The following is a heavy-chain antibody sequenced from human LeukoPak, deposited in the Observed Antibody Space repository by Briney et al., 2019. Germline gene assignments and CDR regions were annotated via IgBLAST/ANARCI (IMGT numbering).Heavy chain of an antibody. CDR2: IYYSGST. D-gene: IGHD2-21*02. V-gene: IGHV4-59*01. CDR3: ARERPAYCGGDCYPGAFDI. Sequence: ASETLSLTCTVSGGSISGYYWSWIRQPPGKGLEWIGYIYYSGSTNYNPSLKSRVTISVDTSKNQFSLKLSSVTAADTAVYYCARERPAYCGGDCYPGAFDIWGQGTMVTVSS. CDR1: GGSISGYY. J-gene: IGHJ3*02.